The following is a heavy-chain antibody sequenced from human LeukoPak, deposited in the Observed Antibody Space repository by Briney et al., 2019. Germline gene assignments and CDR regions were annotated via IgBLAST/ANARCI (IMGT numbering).Heavy chain of an antibody. D-gene: IGHD3-9*01. CDR1: GFTFTNQA. J-gene: IGHJ3*02. V-gene: IGHV3-33*01. CDR3: ARDHPSVDPDAFDI. CDR2: IWSPGDNK. Sequence: GGSLGLSCSTSGFTFTNQAMHWVRQAPGKALEWVAAIWSPGDNKNYGDFVEGRFTISRDNSKSTLFLQMNSLRAEDTAVYYCARDHPSVDPDAFDIWGQGTMVTVSS.